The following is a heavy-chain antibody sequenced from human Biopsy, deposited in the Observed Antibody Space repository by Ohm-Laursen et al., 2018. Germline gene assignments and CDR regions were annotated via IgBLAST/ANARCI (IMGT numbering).Heavy chain of an antibody. CDR3: GNEVHGRDY. D-gene: IGHD2-15*01. Sequence: TLSLTCAVFGKTFSDYQWSWIRQPPRKGLEWIGQTNQAGTTNYNPSLKSRVSISADASKYEFSLRLTSVTAADTAVYLCGNEVHGRDYWGLGAQVTVSS. CDR1: GKTFSDYQ. V-gene: IGHV4-34*08. J-gene: IGHJ4*02. CDR2: TNQAGTT.